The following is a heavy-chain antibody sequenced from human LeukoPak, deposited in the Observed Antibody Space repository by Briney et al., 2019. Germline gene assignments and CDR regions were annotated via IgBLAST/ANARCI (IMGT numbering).Heavy chain of an antibody. V-gene: IGHV3-23*01. D-gene: IGHD3-22*01. J-gene: IGHJ5*01. Sequence: GGSLRLSCAASGFTLSKYGMNWVRQAPGKGLEWVSGIGFDGTTYYADSVKGRFTISRDTSKNTFSLQMNSLRAEDTAVYYCAKAHGYYDSWGQGTLVTVSS. CDR3: AKAHGYYDS. CDR2: IGFDGTT. CDR1: GFTLSKYG.